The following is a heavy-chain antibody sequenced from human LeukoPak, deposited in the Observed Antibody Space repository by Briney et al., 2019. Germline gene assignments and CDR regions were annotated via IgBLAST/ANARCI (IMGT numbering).Heavy chain of an antibody. CDR3: TNSNWYIRN. Sequence: GGSLRLSCAASTFTFSNYWMSWVRQAPGKGLEWVANIKQDGSEKYYVDSVKGRFTISRDNAKTSLYLQMNSLRVEDTAVYYCTNSNWYIRNWGQGTLVTVSS. D-gene: IGHD1/OR15-1a*01. V-gene: IGHV3-7*03. J-gene: IGHJ4*02. CDR2: IKQDGSEK. CDR1: TFTFSNYW.